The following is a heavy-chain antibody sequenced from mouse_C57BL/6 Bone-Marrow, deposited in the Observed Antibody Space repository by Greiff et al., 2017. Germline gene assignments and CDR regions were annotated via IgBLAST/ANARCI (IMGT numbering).Heavy chain of an antibody. CDR3: AKLGAMDD. V-gene: IGHV1-59*01. J-gene: IGHJ4*01. D-gene: IGHD4-1*01. CDR1: GYTFTSYW. CDR2: IDPSDSYT. Sequence: QVQLQQPGAELVKPGASVKLSCKASGYTFTSYWMHWVKQRPGQGLEWIGVIDPSDSYTNYNQKFKGKATLTVDTSSSTAYMQLSSLTSEDSAVYYCAKLGAMDDWGQGTSVTVSS.